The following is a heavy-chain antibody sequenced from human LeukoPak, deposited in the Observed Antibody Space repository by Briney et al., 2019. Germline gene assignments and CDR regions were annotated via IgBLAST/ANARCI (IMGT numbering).Heavy chain of an antibody. CDR1: GGSISSYY. D-gene: IGHD6-19*01. V-gene: IGHV4-34*01. Sequence: SETLSLTCTVSGGSISSYYWSWIRQPPGKGLEWIGEINHSGSTNYNPSLKSRVTISVDTSKNQFSLKLSSVTAADTAVYYCAGLRRQWLFSIDYWGQGTLVTVSS. CDR2: INHSGST. J-gene: IGHJ4*02. CDR3: AGLRRQWLFSIDY.